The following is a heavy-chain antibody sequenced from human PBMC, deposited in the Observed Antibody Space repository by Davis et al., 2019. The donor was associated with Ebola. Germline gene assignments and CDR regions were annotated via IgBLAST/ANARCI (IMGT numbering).Heavy chain of an antibody. CDR2: IYYSGST. D-gene: IGHD2/OR15-2a*01. J-gene: IGHJ5*02. Sequence: SETLSLTCTVSGGSVSSGSDYWSWIRQPPGKGLEWIWYIYYSGSTNYNPSLKSRVTISVDTSKNQFSLKLSSVTAADTAVYYCARTGNWFDPWGQGTLVTVSS. V-gene: IGHV4-61*01. CDR1: GGSVSSGSDY. CDR3: ARTGNWFDP.